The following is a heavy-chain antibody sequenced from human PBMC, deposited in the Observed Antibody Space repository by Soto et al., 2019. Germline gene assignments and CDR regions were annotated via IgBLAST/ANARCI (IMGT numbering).Heavy chain of an antibody. D-gene: IGHD3-10*01. CDR3: ARDRMIGVGEYFDY. J-gene: IGHJ4*02. Sequence: SGTLSLTCTVSGGSISSGDYYWSWIRQPPGKGLEWIGYIYYSGSTYYNPSLKSRVTISVDTSKNQFSLKLSSVTAADTAVYYCARDRMIGVGEYFDYWGQGTLVTVSS. CDR1: GGSISSGDYY. CDR2: IYYSGST. V-gene: IGHV4-30-4*01.